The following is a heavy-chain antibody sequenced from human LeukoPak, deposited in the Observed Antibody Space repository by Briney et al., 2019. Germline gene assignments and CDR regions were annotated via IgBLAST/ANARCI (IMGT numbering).Heavy chain of an antibody. CDR2: INSEGSTR. CDR3: ARAVSGTYGKFDY. J-gene: IGHJ4*02. Sequence: GGSLRLSCVASGFTFSSYWMQWVRQAPGKGLVWVSRINSEGSTRNYADSVKGRFTISRDNAKNTQYLQMNSLRAEDMAVYYCARAVSGTYGKFDYWGQGTLVTVSS. D-gene: IGHD1-26*01. CDR1: GFTFSSYW. V-gene: IGHV3-74*01.